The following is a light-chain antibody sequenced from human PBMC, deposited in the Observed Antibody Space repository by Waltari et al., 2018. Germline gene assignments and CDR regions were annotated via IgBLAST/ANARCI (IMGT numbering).Light chain of an antibody. V-gene: IGKV1-12*01. CDR1: QGISNW. CDR3: QQTSTFPVT. Sequence: DIQMTQSPSSVSVSVGDRVTITCRASQGISNWLAWYQQKPGKAPNLLVYSASNLQSGVPSRFSGSGSGTDFTLTISSLQPEDFATYYCQQTSTFPVTFGGGTEVEF. CDR2: SAS. J-gene: IGKJ4*01.